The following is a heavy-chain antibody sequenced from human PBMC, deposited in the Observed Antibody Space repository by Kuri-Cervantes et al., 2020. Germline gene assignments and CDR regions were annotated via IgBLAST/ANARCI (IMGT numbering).Heavy chain of an antibody. V-gene: IGHV5-51*01. Sequence: GGSLRLSCKGSGYSFTSYWIGWVRQMPGKGLEWMGIIYPGDSDTRYSPSFQGQVTISIDKSINTAYLQWRSLKASDTAMYYCARVGYSGSYFGAFDIWGQGTMVTVSS. CDR2: IYPGDSDT. CDR1: GYSFTSYW. J-gene: IGHJ3*02. D-gene: IGHD1-26*01. CDR3: ARVGYSGSYFGAFDI.